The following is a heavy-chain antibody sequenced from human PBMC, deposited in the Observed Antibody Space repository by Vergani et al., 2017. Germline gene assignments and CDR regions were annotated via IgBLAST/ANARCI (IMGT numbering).Heavy chain of an antibody. D-gene: IGHD2-15*01. CDR3: ASPSGRGITTYYYDGMDV. Sequence: QVQLVQSGAEVKKPGSSVKVSCKASGGTFSSYAISWVRQAPGQGFEWMGGIIPIFGTANYAQKFQGRVTITADESTSTAYMELRSLRSEDTAVYYCASPSGRGITTYYYDGMDVWGQGTTVTVSS. CDR2: IIPIFGTA. J-gene: IGHJ6*02. V-gene: IGHV1-69*01. CDR1: GGTFSSYA.